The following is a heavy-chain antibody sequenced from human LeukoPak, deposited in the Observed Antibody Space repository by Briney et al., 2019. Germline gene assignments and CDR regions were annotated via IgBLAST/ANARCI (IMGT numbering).Heavy chain of an antibody. CDR1: GFSFDDYS. V-gene: IGHV3-43*01. D-gene: IGHD3-16*02. J-gene: IGHJ4*02. CDR2: ISWDGTRT. CDR3: AKDTSRHVWGNYRLNPSLDY. Sequence: GGSLRLSCAASGFSFDDYSMHWVRQGPGKSLEWVSVISWDGTRTYYADSVKGRFTISRDNSKNTLYLQMNSLRAEDTALYYCAKDTSRHVWGNYRLNPSLDYWGQGTLVTVSS.